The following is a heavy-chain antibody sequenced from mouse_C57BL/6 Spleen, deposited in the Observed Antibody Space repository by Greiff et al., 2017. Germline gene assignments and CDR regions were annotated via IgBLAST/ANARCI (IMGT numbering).Heavy chain of an antibody. J-gene: IGHJ4*01. CDR2: IDPEDGGT. CDR3: PRYDYDPYYAMDY. D-gene: IGHD2-4*01. V-gene: IGHV1-15*01. Sequence: QVQLQQSGAELVRPGASVTLSCKASGYTFTDYEMHWVKQTPVHGLEWIGAIDPEDGGTAYNQKFKGKAILTADKSSSTAYMELRGLTSMDSAVYYCPRYDYDPYYAMDYWGQGTSVTVSS. CDR1: GYTFTDYE.